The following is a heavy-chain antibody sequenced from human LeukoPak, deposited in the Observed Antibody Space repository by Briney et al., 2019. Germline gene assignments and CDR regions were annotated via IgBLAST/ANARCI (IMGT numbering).Heavy chain of an antibody. Sequence: ASVKVSCKASGYTFTGYYMHWVRQAPGQGLEWMEWINPNSGGTNYAQKFQGRVTMTRDTSISTAYMELSRLRSDDTAVYYCARIPTYYYDSSGYYDYWGQGTLVTVSS. CDR3: ARIPTYYYDSSGYYDY. D-gene: IGHD3-22*01. J-gene: IGHJ4*02. V-gene: IGHV1-2*02. CDR2: INPNSGGT. CDR1: GYTFTGYY.